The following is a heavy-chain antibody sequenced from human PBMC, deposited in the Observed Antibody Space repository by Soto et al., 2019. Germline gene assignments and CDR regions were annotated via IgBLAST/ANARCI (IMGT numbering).Heavy chain of an antibody. CDR2: IIPILGIA. D-gene: IGHD6-6*01. V-gene: IGHV1-69*04. Sequence: ASVKVSCKASGGTFSSYTISWVRQAPGQGLEWMGRIIPILGIANYAQKFQGRVTITADKSTSTAYMELSSLRSEDTAVYYCAREPYIAARPIYFDYWGQGTLVTVSS. CDR3: AREPYIAARPIYFDY. J-gene: IGHJ4*02. CDR1: GGTFSSYT.